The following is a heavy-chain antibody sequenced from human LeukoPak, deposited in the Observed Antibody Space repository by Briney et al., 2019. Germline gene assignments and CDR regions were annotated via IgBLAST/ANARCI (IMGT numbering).Heavy chain of an antibody. V-gene: IGHV3-11*04. D-gene: IGHD3-22*01. J-gene: IGHJ1*01. CDR3: ARDYYDSSGYDGYFQH. CDR2: ISSSGSTI. CDR1: GFTFSVYY. Sequence: GGSLRLSCAASGFTFSVYYMSWIRQAPGKGLECGSYISSSGSTIYYADSVKGRFTISRDNAKNSLYLQMNRLRAEDTAVYYSARDYYDSSGYDGYFQHWGQGTLVTVSS.